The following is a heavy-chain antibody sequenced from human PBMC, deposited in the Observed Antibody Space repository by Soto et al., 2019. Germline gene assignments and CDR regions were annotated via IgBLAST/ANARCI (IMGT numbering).Heavy chain of an antibody. Sequence: SETLCLTCTVSGGSISSGGYYWSWIRHHPGKGLEWIGYIYYSGSTYYNPSLKSRVTISVDTSKNQFSLRLSSVTAADTAVYYCSRVDPGETSPFDHWGQGTLVTVSS. D-gene: IGHD3-10*01. V-gene: IGHV4-31*03. CDR2: IYYSGST. CDR1: GGSISSGGYY. CDR3: SRVDPGETSPFDH. J-gene: IGHJ4*02.